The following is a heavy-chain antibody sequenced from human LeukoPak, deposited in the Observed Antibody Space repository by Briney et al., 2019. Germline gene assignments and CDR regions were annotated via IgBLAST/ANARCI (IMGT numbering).Heavy chain of an antibody. V-gene: IGHV4-39*01. CDR2: FSYSGST. CDR3: ARNAVEQQLAYFDY. J-gene: IGHJ4*02. D-gene: IGHD6-13*01. Sequence: SEPLSLTCTVSGGSISSSSYYWGWIRQPPGKGLEWVASFSYSGSTYYNSSLKSRVSISVDTPKSQFSLKLSSVTAADTAVYYCARNAVEQQLAYFDYWGQGTLVTVSS. CDR1: GGSISSSSYY.